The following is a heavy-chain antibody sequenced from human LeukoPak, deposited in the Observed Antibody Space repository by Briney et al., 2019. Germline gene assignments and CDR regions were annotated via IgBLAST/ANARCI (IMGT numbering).Heavy chain of an antibody. CDR2: IYHSGST. J-gene: IGHJ3*02. D-gene: IGHD4-11*01. Sequence: SETLSLTCTVSGYSISSGYYCGWIRQPPGKGLEWSGSIYHSGSTYYNPSLKSRVTISVDTSKNQFSLRLSSVTAADTAVYYCARDRTTDDAFDIWGQGTMVTVSS. V-gene: IGHV4-38-2*02. CDR1: GYSISSGYY. CDR3: ARDRTTDDAFDI.